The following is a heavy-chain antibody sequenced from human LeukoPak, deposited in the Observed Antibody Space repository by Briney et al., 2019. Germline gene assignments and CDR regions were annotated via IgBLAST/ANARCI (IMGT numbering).Heavy chain of an antibody. CDR2: MNPNRGDT. CDR1: GYTFTSYD. J-gene: IGHJ5*02. D-gene: IGHD3-3*01. V-gene: IGHV1-8*01. CDR3: ARGLLRFLEWSTENRFDP. Sequence: ASVKLSCKASGYTFTSYDINWVRQATGQGLEWMGWMNPNRGDTGYAQKFQGRVTMTRDTSINTVYMELTSLRSEDTAVYYCARGLLRFLEWSTENRFDPWGQGTLVIVSS.